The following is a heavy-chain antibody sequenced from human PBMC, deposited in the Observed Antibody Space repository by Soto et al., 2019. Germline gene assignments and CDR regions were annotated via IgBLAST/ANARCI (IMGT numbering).Heavy chain of an antibody. CDR3: ARGGSCSDVDCLYYFGS. V-gene: IGHV1-8*01. CDR1: GDTFTSYD. D-gene: IGHD2-15*01. CDR2: MNPSTGNT. Sequence: ASVKVSCKASGDTFTSYDINWVRQATGQGLEWMGRMNPSTGNTDYARKFQGRVTMTRNTSINTAYMDLSSLRFEDTAVYFCARGGSCSDVDCLYYFGSWGQGTLVTVSS. J-gene: IGHJ4*02.